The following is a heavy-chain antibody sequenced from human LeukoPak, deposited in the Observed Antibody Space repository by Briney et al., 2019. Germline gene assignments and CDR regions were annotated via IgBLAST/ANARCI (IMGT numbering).Heavy chain of an antibody. J-gene: IGHJ6*02. CDR1: GFTFSTYS. CDR3: ARETRYYYGMDV. Sequence: GGSLRLSCTASGFTFSTYSMNWVRQAPGKGLEWLSYISSSGSPIHYADSVKGRFTISRDNAKNSLYLQMNSLRAEDTAVYYCARETRYYYGMDVWGQGTTVTVSS. CDR2: ISSSGSPI. V-gene: IGHV3-48*04.